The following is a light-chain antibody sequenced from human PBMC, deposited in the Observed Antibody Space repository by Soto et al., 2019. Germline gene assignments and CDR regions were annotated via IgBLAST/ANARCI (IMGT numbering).Light chain of an antibody. Sequence: QAVLTQPASVSGSPAQSITISCTGTSSDVGRYNYVSWYQQYPGRAPKLIIYEVTNRPSGVSDRFSGSKSGNVASLTISGLQAADEADYYCGSYTSTSVRIFGTGTKVTV. CDR1: SSDVGRYNY. V-gene: IGLV2-14*01. CDR3: GSYTSTSVRI. J-gene: IGLJ1*01. CDR2: EVT.